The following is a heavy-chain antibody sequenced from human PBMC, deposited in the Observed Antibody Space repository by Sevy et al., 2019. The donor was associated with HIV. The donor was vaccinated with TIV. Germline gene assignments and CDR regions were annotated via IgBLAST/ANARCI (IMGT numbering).Heavy chain of an antibody. J-gene: IGHJ4*02. Sequence: GWSLRLSCAASGFTFSKYSMSWVRQPPGKGLEWVSTLSFGCGEINHADSVKGRFTISRDNSKNSLYLQMNNLRAEDTAVYYCAREGCTKPHDYWGQRTLVTVSS. V-gene: IGHV3-23*01. CDR1: GFTFSKYS. CDR2: LSFGCGEI. D-gene: IGHD2-8*01. CDR3: AREGCTKPHDY.